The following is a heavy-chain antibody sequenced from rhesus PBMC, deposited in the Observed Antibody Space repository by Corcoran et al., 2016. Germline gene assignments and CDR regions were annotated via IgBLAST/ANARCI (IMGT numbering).Heavy chain of an antibody. D-gene: IGHD5-42*01. J-gene: IGHJ2*01. V-gene: IGHV4S14*01. Sequence: QVQLQESGPGLVKPSETLSLTCAVSGYSISSGYYWGWFRQPPGKGLEGSGRIYGSGRSNYLNPSLTNHVTLSVDTSKNKFSLRLSSVTAADTAVYYCARVGSSWSEWDTVGTEWYFDLWGPGTPITISS. CDR2: IYGSGRSN. CDR1: GYSISSGYY. CDR3: ARVGSSWSEWDTVGTEWYFDL.